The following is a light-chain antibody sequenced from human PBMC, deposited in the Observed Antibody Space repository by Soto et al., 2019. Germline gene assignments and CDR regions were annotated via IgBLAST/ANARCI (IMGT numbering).Light chain of an antibody. CDR3: QQYNSYSRT. J-gene: IGKJ1*01. V-gene: IGKV1-5*01. Sequence: DIQMTQSPSTLSASVGDRVTITCRASQSISSWLAWYQQKPGKAPKLLTYDASSLESEVPSRFSGSGSGTEFTLTISSLQSDDFANYYCQQYNSYSRTFGQGTKVEIK. CDR1: QSISSW. CDR2: DAS.